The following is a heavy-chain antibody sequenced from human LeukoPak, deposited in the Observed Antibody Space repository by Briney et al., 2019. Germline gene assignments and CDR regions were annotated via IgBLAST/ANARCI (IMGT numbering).Heavy chain of an antibody. CDR3: ARDLNYYYFDY. Sequence: GGSLRLSCAASGFTFSSYWMHWVRQAPGKGLEWVANIKQDGSEKYYVDSVKGRFTISRDNAKNSLYLQMNSLRAEDTAVYYCARDLNYYYFDYWGQGTLVTVSS. CDR1: GFTFSSYW. V-gene: IGHV3-7*01. CDR2: IKQDGSEK. D-gene: IGHD3-10*01. J-gene: IGHJ4*02.